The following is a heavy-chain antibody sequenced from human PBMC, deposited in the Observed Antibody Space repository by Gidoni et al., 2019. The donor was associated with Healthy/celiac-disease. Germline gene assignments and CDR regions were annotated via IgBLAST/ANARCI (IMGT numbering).Heavy chain of an antibody. CDR3: AREVVMVAATWGYGMDV. CDR1: GFPFSSYG. Sequence: QVQLVESGGGVVQPGRSLRLSCAASGFPFSSYGMHWVRQAPGKGLEWVAVIWYDGSNKYYADSVKGRFTISRDNSKNTLYLQMNSLRAEDTAVYYCAREVVMVAATWGYGMDVWGQGTTVTVSS. V-gene: IGHV3-33*01. J-gene: IGHJ6*02. CDR2: IWYDGSNK. D-gene: IGHD2-15*01.